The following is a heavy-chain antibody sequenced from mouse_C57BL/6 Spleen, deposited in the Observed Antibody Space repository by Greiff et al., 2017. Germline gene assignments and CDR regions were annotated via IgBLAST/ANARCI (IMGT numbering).Heavy chain of an antibody. D-gene: IGHD2-1*01. V-gene: IGHV1-69*01. CDR2: IDPSDSNT. CDR1: GYTFTSYW. Sequence: VQLQQSGAELVMPGASVKLSCKASGYTFTSYWMHWVKQRPGQGLEWIGEIDPSDSNTNYNQKFKGKSTLTVDKSSSTAYMQLSSLTSEDSAVYYCARNGNYYAMDYWGQGTTVTVSS. J-gene: IGHJ4*01. CDR3: ARNGNYYAMDY.